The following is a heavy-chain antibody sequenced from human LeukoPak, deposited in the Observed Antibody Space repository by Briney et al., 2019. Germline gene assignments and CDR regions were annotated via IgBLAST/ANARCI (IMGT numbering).Heavy chain of an antibody. V-gene: IGHV3-7*01. CDR2: IKQDGSGT. J-gene: IGHJ4*02. CDR3: AREVHPAAAVDY. Sequence: GGSLRLSCAASGFAFSSFAMHWVRQAPGEGLEWVANIKQDGSGTYYVDSVKGRFTISRDNGKNSVYLQMSSLRAEDTAVYYCAREVHPAAAVDYWGQGTLVTVSS. D-gene: IGHD6-13*01. CDR1: GFAFSSFA.